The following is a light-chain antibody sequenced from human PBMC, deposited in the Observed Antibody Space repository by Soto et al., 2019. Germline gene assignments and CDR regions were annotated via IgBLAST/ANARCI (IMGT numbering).Light chain of an antibody. V-gene: IGKV1-5*03. CDR3: QQYNSYSPYT. CDR2: KAS. J-gene: IGKJ2*01. CDR1: QSISSW. Sequence: DIQMTQSPSTLSASVGDRVTITCRASQSISSWLAWYQQKPGKAPKLLIYKASSLESGVQSRFSGSESGTEFTLTISSLQPDDFATYYCQQYNSYSPYTFGQGPKLEIK.